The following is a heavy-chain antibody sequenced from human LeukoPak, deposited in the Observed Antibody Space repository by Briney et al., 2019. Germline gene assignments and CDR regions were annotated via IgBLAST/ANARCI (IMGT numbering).Heavy chain of an antibody. CDR3: ARRGTAYCRGGNCYSDKYFDY. V-gene: IGHV4-34*01. CDR1: GGSLSGYY. D-gene: IGHD2-15*01. CDR2: INYSGNT. Sequence: SGTLSLTCAVYGGSLSGYYWTWIRQTPGKGLEWIGEINYSGNTNYNRSLKSRVTISADTSKNQFSLRLSSVTAADTAVYYCARRGTAYCRGGNCYSDKYFDYWGQGTQVTVSS. J-gene: IGHJ4*02.